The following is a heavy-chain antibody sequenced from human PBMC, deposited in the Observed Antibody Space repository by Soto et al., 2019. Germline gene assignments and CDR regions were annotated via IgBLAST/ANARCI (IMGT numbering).Heavy chain of an antibody. J-gene: IGHJ6*02. CDR1: GGSISSSNW. CDR2: IYHSGST. V-gene: IGHV4-4*02. Sequence: QVQLQESGPGLVKPSGTLSLTCAVSGGSISSSNWWSWVRQPPGKGLEWIGEIYHSGSTNYNPSLKSRVTISVDKSKNQFPLKLSSVTAADTAVYYCARDRIVVVPAAMKPYYYYGMDVWGQGTTVTVSS. CDR3: ARDRIVVVPAAMKPYYYYGMDV. D-gene: IGHD2-2*01.